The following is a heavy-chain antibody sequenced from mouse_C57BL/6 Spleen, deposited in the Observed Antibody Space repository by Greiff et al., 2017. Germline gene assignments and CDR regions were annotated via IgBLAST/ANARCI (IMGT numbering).Heavy chain of an antibody. D-gene: IGHD1-1*02. CDR1: GYSFTSYY. Sequence: QVQLQQSGPELVKPGASVKISCKASGYSFTSYYIHWVKQRPGQGLEWIGWIYPGSGNPKYNEKFKGKATLTADTSSSTAYMQLSSLTSEDSAVYYCARSAIVGGIAYWGQGTLVTVSA. CDR2: IYPGSGNP. V-gene: IGHV1-66*01. CDR3: ARSAIVGGIAY. J-gene: IGHJ3*01.